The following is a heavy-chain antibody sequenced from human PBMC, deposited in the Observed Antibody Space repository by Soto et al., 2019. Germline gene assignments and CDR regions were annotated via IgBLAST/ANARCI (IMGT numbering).Heavy chain of an antibody. CDR3: ARISWPSGQQWPIPFDY. CDR1: GFSLRTSGLS. V-gene: IGHV2-70*11. Sequence: GSGPTLVNPTQTLTLTCTFSGFSLRTSGLSVNWIRQPPGKALEWLARIDWDDDKYYSTSLKTRLSISKDTFKNQVVLTMTNMDPVDTATYFCARISWPSGQQWPIPFDYWGQGTLVTVSS. CDR2: IDWDDDK. D-gene: IGHD6-19*01. J-gene: IGHJ4*02.